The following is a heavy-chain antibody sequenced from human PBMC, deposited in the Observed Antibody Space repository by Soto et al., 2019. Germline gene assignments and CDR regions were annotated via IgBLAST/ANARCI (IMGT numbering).Heavy chain of an antibody. Sequence: SGPTLVNPTQTPTLTCTFSGFSLSTSGMCVSWIRQPPGKALEWLALIDWDDDKYYSTSLKTRLTISKDTSKNQVVLTMTNMDPVDTATYYCARNRYSSGRYGYHYYGMDVWGQGTTVTVSS. J-gene: IGHJ6*02. D-gene: IGHD6-19*01. CDR1: GFSLSTSGMC. CDR3: ARNRYSSGRYGYHYYGMDV. CDR2: IDWDDDK. V-gene: IGHV2-70*01.